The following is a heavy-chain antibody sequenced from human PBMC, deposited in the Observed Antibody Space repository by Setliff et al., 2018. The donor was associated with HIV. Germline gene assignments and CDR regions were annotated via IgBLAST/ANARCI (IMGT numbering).Heavy chain of an antibody. D-gene: IGHD4-17*01. J-gene: IGHJ4*02. CDR2: IIPIFGTT. Sequence: GASVKVSCKASGGTFSSYAISWVRQAPGQGLEWMGGIIPIFGTTKYAQKFQGRVTITTDESTSTAYMELSSLRSEDTAVYYCARAPRDGNNYGYQPYYFDYWGQGTLGTVS. CDR1: GGTFSSYA. V-gene: IGHV1-69*05. CDR3: ARAPRDGNNYGYQPYYFDY.